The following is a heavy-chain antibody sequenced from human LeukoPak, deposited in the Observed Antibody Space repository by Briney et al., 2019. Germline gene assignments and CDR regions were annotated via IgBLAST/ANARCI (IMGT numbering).Heavy chain of an antibody. V-gene: IGHV3-23*01. CDR1: GLASRNYA. J-gene: IGHJ4*01. Sequence: GGSLRLCCAASGLASRNYAMGWVRQAPGKGLEWVASISSSGANTYYADSVKGRFTLSRDNSNNMLYLQMSSLKVEDTAIYYCATDLRPYSERTHYWGQRTLVTVSS. CDR2: ISSSGANT. CDR3: ATDLRPYSERTHY. D-gene: IGHD4-11*01.